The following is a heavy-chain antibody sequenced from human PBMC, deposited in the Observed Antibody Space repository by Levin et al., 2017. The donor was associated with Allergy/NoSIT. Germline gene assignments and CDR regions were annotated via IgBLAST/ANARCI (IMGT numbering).Heavy chain of an antibody. V-gene: IGHV3-30-3*01. J-gene: IGHJ2*01. D-gene: IGHD2-15*01. CDR3: ARDSGYRVVVAAFDWYFDL. CDR2: ISYDGSNK. CDR1: GFTFSSYA. Sequence: SGGSLRLSCAASGFTFSSYAMHWVRQAPGKGLEWVAVISYDGSNKYYADSVKGRFTISRDNSKNTLYLQMNSLRAEDTAVYYCARDSGYRVVVAAFDWYFDLWGRGTLVTVSS.